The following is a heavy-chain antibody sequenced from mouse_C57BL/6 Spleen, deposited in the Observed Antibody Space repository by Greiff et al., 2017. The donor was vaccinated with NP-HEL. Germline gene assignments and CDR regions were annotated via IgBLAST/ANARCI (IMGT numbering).Heavy chain of an antibody. Sequence: EVKLVESGPGLVKPSQSLSLTCSVTGYSITSGYYWNWIRQFPGNKLEWMGYISYDGSNNYNPSLKNRISITRDTSKNQFFLKLNSVTTEDTATYYCAREITTVVATWGDFDYWGQGTTLTVSS. D-gene: IGHD1-1*01. CDR3: AREITTVVATWGDFDY. J-gene: IGHJ2*01. V-gene: IGHV3-6*01. CDR2: ISYDGSN. CDR1: GYSITSGYY.